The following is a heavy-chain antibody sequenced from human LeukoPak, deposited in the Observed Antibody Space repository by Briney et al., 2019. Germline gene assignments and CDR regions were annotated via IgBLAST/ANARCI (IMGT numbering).Heavy chain of an antibody. Sequence: GGSLRLSCAASGFTFSSYSMNWVRQAPGKGLEWVSYISSSSSTIYYADSVKGRFTISRDNAKNSLYLQMNSLRAEYTAVYYCARERYCSGGSCKHRPFDYWGQGTLVTVSS. CDR3: ARERYCSGGSCKHRPFDY. J-gene: IGHJ4*02. CDR2: ISSSSSTI. V-gene: IGHV3-48*01. D-gene: IGHD2-15*01. CDR1: GFTFSSYS.